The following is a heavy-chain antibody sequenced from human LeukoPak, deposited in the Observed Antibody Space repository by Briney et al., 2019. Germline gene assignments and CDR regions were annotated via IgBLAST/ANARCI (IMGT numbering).Heavy chain of an antibody. D-gene: IGHD1-1*01. CDR2: ISGRGSGGST. CDR1: GFTFSSSA. CDR3: AKDERRGGPEDY. J-gene: IGHJ4*02. V-gene: IGHV3-23*01. Sequence: GGSLRLSCAASGFTFSSSAMSWVRQAPGKGLEWVSNISGRGSGGSTYYADSVKGRFSISRDNSKNTLYLQMNSLRAEDTAVYYCAKDERRGGPEDYWGQGTLVIVAS.